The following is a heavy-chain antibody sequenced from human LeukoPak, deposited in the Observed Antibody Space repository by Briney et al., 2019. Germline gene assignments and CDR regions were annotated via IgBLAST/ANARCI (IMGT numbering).Heavy chain of an antibody. V-gene: IGHV4-34*01. CDR3: ARGPFGVVIPAYRYFDL. Sequence: PSETLSLTCAVYGGSFSGYYWSWIRQPPGKGLEWIGEISHSGSTNYNPSLKSRVTISVDTSKNQFSLKLSSVTAADTAVYYCARGPFGVVIPAYRYFDLWGRGTLVTVSS. D-gene: IGHD3-3*01. CDR2: ISHSGST. J-gene: IGHJ2*01. CDR1: GGSFSGYY.